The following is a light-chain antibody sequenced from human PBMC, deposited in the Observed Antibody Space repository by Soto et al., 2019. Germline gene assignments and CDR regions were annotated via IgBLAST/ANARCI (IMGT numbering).Light chain of an antibody. Sequence: IQITQSPTSLSSCVVDRVSITCQASQNINNYLNWYQQKPGRAPKLLIYDASNLEAGVPSRFRGSGSGTDFTFTISRLQTEDIATYYCQQYENLPTFGQGTRLEIK. CDR1: QNINNY. V-gene: IGKV1-33*01. CDR3: QQYENLPT. CDR2: DAS. J-gene: IGKJ5*01.